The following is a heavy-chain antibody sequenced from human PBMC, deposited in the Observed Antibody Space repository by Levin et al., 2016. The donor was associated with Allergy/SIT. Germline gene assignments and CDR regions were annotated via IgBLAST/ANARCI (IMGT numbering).Heavy chain of an antibody. D-gene: IGHD5-12*01. V-gene: IGHV4-59*01. J-gene: IGHJ5*02. Sequence: RQAPGKGLEWIGYIYYSGSTNYNPSLKSRVTISVDTSKNQFSLKLSSVTAADTAVYYCARDARDPYSGYDWGWFDPWGQGTLVTVSS. CDR2: IYYSGST. CDR3: ARDARDPYSGYDWGWFDP.